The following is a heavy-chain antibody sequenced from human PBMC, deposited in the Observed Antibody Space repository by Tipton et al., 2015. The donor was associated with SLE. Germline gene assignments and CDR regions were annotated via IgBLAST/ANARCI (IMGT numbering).Heavy chain of an antibody. J-gene: IGHJ2*01. V-gene: IGHV4-61*09. Sequence: TLSLTCTVSGGSISSGSYYWSWIRQPAGKGLEWIGHIYTSGSTNYNPSLKSRVTISVDTSKNQFSLKLSSVTAADTAVHYCARGSSGLYWYFDLWGRGTLVTVSS. CDR2: IYTSGST. D-gene: IGHD6-19*01. CDR1: GGSISSGSYY. CDR3: ARGSSGLYWYFDL.